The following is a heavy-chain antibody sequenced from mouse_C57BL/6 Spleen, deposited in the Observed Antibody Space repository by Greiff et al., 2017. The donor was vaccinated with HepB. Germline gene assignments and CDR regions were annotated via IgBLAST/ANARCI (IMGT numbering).Heavy chain of an antibody. V-gene: IGHV3-6*01. CDR1: GYSITSGYY. CDR3: ATSFYGSSPWFAY. D-gene: IGHD1-1*01. J-gene: IGHJ3*01. Sequence: DVKLQESGPGLVKPSQSLSLTCSVTGYSITSGYYWNWIRQFPGNKLEWMGYISYDGSNNYNPSLKNRISITRDTSKNQFFLTLNSVTTEDTATYYCATSFYGSSPWFAYWGQGTLVTVSA. CDR2: ISYDGSN.